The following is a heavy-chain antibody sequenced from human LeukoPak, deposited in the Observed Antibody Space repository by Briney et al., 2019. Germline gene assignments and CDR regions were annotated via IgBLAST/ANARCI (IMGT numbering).Heavy chain of an antibody. J-gene: IGHJ6*03. V-gene: IGHV3-23*01. CDR2: ISGSGGST. Sequence: VGSLRLSCAAPGFTFSSYSMNSVRQAPGKGLEWVSAISGSGGSTYYADSVKGGFTISRDNSKNTLYLQMNSLRAEDTAVYYCAKEPYSSADYYYYMDVWGKGTTVTVSS. D-gene: IGHD6-25*01. CDR3: AKEPYSSADYYYYMDV. CDR1: GFTFSSYS.